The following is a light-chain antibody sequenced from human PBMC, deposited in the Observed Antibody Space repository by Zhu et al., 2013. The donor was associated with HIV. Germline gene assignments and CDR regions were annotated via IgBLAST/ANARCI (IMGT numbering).Light chain of an antibody. Sequence: QSVLTQPPSVSAAPGQKVTTSCSGSSSNIGYNFVSWYQQLPGTAPKPLIYDTTKRPSGIPDRFSGSKSGTSATLGITGLQTGDEADYYCGTWDSSLSAGVFGGGTKLTVL. CDR1: SSNIGYNF. CDR2: DTT. CDR3: GTWDSSLSAGV. V-gene: IGLV1-51*01. J-gene: IGLJ3*02.